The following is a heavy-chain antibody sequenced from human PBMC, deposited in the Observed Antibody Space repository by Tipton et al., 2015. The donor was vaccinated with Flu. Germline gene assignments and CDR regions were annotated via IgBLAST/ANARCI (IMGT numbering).Heavy chain of an antibody. CDR1: GFTFSSYS. CDR2: IVRSGVNT. D-gene: IGHD2-21*01. CDR3: ARQLGGGDCY. V-gene: IGHV3-21*04. J-gene: IGHJ4*02. Sequence: SLRLSYAASGFTFSSYSMNWVRQAPGKGLEWVSSIVRSGVNTYYADSVKGRFTISRDNSKKTLYLQMNSLRAEDTAVYYCARQLGGGDCYWGQGTLVTVSS.